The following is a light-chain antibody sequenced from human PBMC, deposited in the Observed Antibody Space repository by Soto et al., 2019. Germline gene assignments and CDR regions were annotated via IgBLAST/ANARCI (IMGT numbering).Light chain of an antibody. CDR3: QTWSTDIRV. Sequence: QPVLTQPPSASASLGASVKLTCTLSSGHNSYAIAWHQQQPEKGPRYLMKLNSDGSHSKGDGIPDRFSGSSSGAERYLTISILQSEDDADYYCQTWSTDIRVFGGGTKVTVL. CDR1: SGHNSYA. V-gene: IGLV4-69*01. J-gene: IGLJ3*02. CDR2: LNSDGSH.